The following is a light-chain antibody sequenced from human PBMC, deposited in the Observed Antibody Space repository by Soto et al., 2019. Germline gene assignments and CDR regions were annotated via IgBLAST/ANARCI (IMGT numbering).Light chain of an antibody. CDR1: SSDVGSYNL. CDR3: CSYAGSSTGV. Sequence: QSVLTQPDSVSGSPGQSITISCTGTSSDVGSYNLVSWYQQHPGKAPKLMIYEGSKRPSGVSNLFSGSKSGNTASLPISGLQAEDEADYYCCSYAGSSTGVFGGGTKLTVL. V-gene: IGLV2-23*01. J-gene: IGLJ3*02. CDR2: EGS.